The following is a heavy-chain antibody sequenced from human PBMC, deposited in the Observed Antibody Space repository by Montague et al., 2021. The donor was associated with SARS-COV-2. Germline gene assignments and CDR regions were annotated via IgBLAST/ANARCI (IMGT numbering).Heavy chain of an antibody. J-gene: IGHJ4*02. CDR2: IDWVDDK. Sequence: PALVKPTQTLTLTCTFSGFSLSTSGMCVSWIRQPPGKALEWLALIDWVDDKYYSTSLKTRLTISKDTSKNQVVLTMTNMDPVDTATYYCARTYYYGSGSYYTYYFDYWGQGTLVTVSS. D-gene: IGHD3-10*01. V-gene: IGHV2-70*01. CDR3: ARTYYYGSGSYYTYYFDY. CDR1: GFSLSTSGMC.